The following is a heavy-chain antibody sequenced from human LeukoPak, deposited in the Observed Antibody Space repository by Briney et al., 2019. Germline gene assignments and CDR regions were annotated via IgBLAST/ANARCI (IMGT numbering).Heavy chain of an antibody. D-gene: IGHD2-15*01. CDR3: ATERVVCSGGSCYSGGVYYFDY. Sequence: ASVKVSCKVSGYTLTELSMHWVRQAPGKGLEWMGGFDPEDGETIYAQKFQGRVTMTEDTSTDTAYMELSSLRSEDTAVYYCATERVVCSGGSCYSGGVYYFDYWGQGTLVTVSS. CDR2: FDPEDGET. J-gene: IGHJ4*02. CDR1: GYTLTELS. V-gene: IGHV1-24*01.